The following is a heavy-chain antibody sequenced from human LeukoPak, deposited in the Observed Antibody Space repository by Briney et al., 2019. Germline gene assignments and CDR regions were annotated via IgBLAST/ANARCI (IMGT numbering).Heavy chain of an antibody. D-gene: IGHD6-19*01. CDR2: ISDYNGST. CDR3: AREYPGRIAVAGPYDAFDI. V-gene: IGHV1-18*01. Sequence: ASVKVSCKASGYTFTSYGISWVRQAPGQGLEWMGWISDYNGSTNYAQKLQGRVTMTTDTSTSTAYMELRSLRSDDTAVYYCAREYPGRIAVAGPYDAFDIWGQGTMVTVSS. CDR1: GYTFTSYG. J-gene: IGHJ3*02.